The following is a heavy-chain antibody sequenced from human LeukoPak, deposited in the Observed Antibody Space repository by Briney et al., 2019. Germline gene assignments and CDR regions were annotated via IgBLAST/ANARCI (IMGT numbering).Heavy chain of an antibody. V-gene: IGHV3-33*08. CDR1: GFTFTDWY. Sequence: PGGSLRLSCAASGFTFTDWYMSWIRQAPGKGLGWVAVIWYDGSNIYYADSVKGRFTISRDNSKNTLYLQMNSLRAEDTALYYCARARNDYDSNGFSLLDYWGQGTLVTVSS. CDR3: ARARNDYDSNGFSLLDY. D-gene: IGHD3-22*01. J-gene: IGHJ4*02. CDR2: IWYDGSNI.